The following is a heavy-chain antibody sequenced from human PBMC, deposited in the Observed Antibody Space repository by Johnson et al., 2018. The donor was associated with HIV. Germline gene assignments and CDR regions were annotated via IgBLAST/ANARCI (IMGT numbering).Heavy chain of an antibody. CDR3: ARCKDCSGGSCPDGFDI. CDR2: ISTSGSTI. J-gene: IGHJ3*02. Sequence: QVQLVESGGGLVKPGGSLRLSCIASGFTFSDYYMSWIRQAPGKGLEWVSYISTSGSTIYSAASVPGRFPISRDNAKNTLFLQRNSLRAEDTAVYYCARCKDCSGGSCPDGFDIWGQGTMVIVSS. V-gene: IGHV3-11*04. D-gene: IGHD2-15*01. CDR1: GFTFSDYY.